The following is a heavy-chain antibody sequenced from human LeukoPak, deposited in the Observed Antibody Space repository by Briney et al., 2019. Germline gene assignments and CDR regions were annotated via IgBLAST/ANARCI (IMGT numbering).Heavy chain of an antibody. CDR2: IWHDGSKT. V-gene: IGHV3-33*01. CDR1: GFTFSNYG. CDR3: VGMNYDTNGYYSDY. D-gene: IGHD3-22*01. J-gene: IGHJ4*02. Sequence: PGGSLRLSCAASGFTFSNYGMHWVRQAPGKGLEWVAVIWHDGSKTYYADSVSGRFTISRDNSKNTLSLQMNSLRDEDSAVYYRVGMNYDTNGYYSDYWGQGTLVTVSS.